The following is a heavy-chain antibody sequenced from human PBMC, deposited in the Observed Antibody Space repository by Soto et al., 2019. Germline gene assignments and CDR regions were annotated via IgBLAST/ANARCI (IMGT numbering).Heavy chain of an antibody. CDR3: ARDRWGSYSFDS. CDR2: IIPVFGTA. V-gene: IGHV1-69*01. D-gene: IGHD1-26*01. Sequence: QVQLVQSGAEVKKPGSSVKVSCKASGGVFRNYAINWVRQAPGQGLEWMGGIIPVFGTADYPQKFQGRVTITADESTTTADMELTSLKTEDTAVYFCARDRWGSYSFDSWGQGTLVTVAS. J-gene: IGHJ5*01. CDR1: GGVFRNYA.